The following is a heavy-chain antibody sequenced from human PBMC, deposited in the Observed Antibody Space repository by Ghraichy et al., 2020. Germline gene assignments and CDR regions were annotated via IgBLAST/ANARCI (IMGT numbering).Heavy chain of an antibody. CDR2: INHSGST. Sequence: SETLSLTCAVYGGSFSGYYWSWIRQPPGKGLEWIGEINHSGSTNYNPSLKSRVTISVDTSKNQFSLKLSSVTAADTAVYYCARVLRFLEWPSGFDYWGQGTLVTVSS. CDR1: GGSFSGYY. J-gene: IGHJ4*02. CDR3: ARVLRFLEWPSGFDY. V-gene: IGHV4-34*01. D-gene: IGHD3-3*01.